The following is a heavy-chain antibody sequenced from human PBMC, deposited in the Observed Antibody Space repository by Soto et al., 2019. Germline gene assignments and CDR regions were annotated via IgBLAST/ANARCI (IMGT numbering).Heavy chain of an antibody. Sequence: GGSLRLSCAASGFTFSSFAMSWVRQAPGKGLDWVSAISGSGGSTYSADSVKGRFTISRDNSKNTLYLQMSSLRAEDTAVYYCALGFSAGKGTPQDFWSEGALVTVSS. CDR1: GFTFSSFA. CDR2: ISGSGGST. V-gene: IGHV3-23*01. D-gene: IGHD6-13*01. CDR3: ALGFSAGKGTPQDF. J-gene: IGHJ4*02.